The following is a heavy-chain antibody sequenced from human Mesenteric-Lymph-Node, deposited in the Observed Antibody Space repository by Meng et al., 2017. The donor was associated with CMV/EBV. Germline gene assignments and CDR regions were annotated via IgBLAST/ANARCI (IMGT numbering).Heavy chain of an antibody. J-gene: IGHJ4*02. D-gene: IGHD3-9*01. CDR3: ARESPDLTGFKITDY. Sequence: SGYTFRSYGIDWVRQAPGQGLEWMGWISAYNGNTNYTQKLQGRVTMTTDTSTNTAYMELRSLRSDDTAVYYCARESPDLTGFKITDYWGQGTLVTVSS. CDR1: GYTFRSYG. V-gene: IGHV1-18*01. CDR2: ISAYNGNT.